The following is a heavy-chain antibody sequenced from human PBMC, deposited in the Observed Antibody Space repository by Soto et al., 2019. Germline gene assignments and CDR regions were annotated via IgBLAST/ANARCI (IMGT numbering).Heavy chain of an antibody. D-gene: IGHD1-26*01. CDR2: IYYSGST. V-gene: IGHV4-39*01. CDR3: ASSPRGSYFDY. CDR1: GGSISSSSYY. J-gene: IGHJ4*02. Sequence: ETLSLTCTVSGGSISSSSYYWGWIRQPPGKGLEWIGSIYYSGSTYYNPSLKSRVTISVDTSKNQFSLKLSSVTAADTAVYYCASSPRGSYFDYWGQGTLVTVSS.